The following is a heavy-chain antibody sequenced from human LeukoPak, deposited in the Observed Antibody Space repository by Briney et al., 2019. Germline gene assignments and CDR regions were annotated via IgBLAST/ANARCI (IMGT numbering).Heavy chain of an antibody. Sequence: GGSLRLSCAASGFTFSNAWMSWVRQAPGKGLEWVSYISSSSTIYYADSVKGRFTISRDNAKNSLYLQMNSLRAEDTAVYYCARDYDFWSGYSYYWGQGTLVTVSS. CDR3: ARDYDFWSGYSYY. CDR1: GFTFSNAW. V-gene: IGHV3-69-1*01. D-gene: IGHD3-3*01. J-gene: IGHJ4*02. CDR2: ISSSSTI.